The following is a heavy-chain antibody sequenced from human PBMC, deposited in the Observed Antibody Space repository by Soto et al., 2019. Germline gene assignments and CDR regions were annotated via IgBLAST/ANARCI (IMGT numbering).Heavy chain of an antibody. CDR2: IIPVFGTT. Sequence: QVQLVQSGAEVKKPGSSVKVSCTSSGGTFGNYAVSWVRQAPGQGLEWMGNIIPVFGTTNYARKFLGRATITADKSTGAAYMELSGLRSDDTAVYYCARDFYDGRGFYSWYFTLWGRGTPVTVSS. CDR3: ARDFYDGRGFYSWYFTL. D-gene: IGHD3-22*01. V-gene: IGHV1-69*06. J-gene: IGHJ2*01. CDR1: GGTFGNYA.